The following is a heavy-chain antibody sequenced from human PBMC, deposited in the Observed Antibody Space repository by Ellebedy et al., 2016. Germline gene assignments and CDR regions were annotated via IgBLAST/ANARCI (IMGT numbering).Heavy chain of an antibody. CDR1: GGTFSSYA. CDR3: ARDVEGYYYYGMDV. V-gene: IGHV1-69*13. Sequence: ASMKVSCKASGGTFSSYAISWVRQAPGQGLEWMGGIIPIFGTANYAQKFQGRVTITADESTSTACMELSSLRSEDTAVYYCARDVEGYYYYGMDVWGQGTTVTVSS. CDR2: IIPIFGTA. J-gene: IGHJ6*02.